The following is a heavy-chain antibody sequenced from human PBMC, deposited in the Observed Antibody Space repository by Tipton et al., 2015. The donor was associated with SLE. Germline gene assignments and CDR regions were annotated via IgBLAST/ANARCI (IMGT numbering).Heavy chain of an antibody. V-gene: IGHV3-23*01. CDR1: GFTFFSYA. D-gene: IGHD1-26*01. J-gene: IGHJ3*02. CDR2: ISGSGGST. CDR3: AKDGRWELPGGYTHDAFDI. Sequence: GSLRLSCAASGFTFFSYAMSWVRQAPGKGLEWVSSISGSGGSTYYADSVKGRFTISRDNSNNTLYLQMNSLRAEDTAVYYCAKDGRWELPGGYTHDAFDIWGQGTMVTVSS.